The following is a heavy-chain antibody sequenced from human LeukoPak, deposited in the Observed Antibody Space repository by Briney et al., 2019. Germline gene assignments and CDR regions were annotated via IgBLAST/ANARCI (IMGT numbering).Heavy chain of an antibody. D-gene: IGHD1-14*01. CDR1: GFIFSTYS. J-gene: IGHJ3*01. CDR3: ARDHHGIHSAFDV. V-gene: IGHV3-30-3*01. Sequence: GGSLRPSCAASGFIFSTYSMHWVRQAPGKGLEWVAVISSDGSITSYGDSVKGRFTISRDNAKNTLYLQMSSLRAEDTAVYYCARDHHGIHSAFDVWGQGTMVTVS. CDR2: ISSDGSIT.